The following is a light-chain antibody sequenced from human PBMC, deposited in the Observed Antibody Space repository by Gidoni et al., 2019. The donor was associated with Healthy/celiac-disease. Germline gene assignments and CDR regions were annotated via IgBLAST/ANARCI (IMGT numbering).Light chain of an antibody. J-gene: IGKJ3*01. CDR3: QQRSNWLLT. Sequence: EIVLTQSPDTLSLSPGERATLSCRASQSVSSYLAWYQQKPGQAPRLLIYDASNRATGIPARFSGSGSGTDFTLTISSLEPEDFAVYYCQQRSNWLLTFGPGTKVDIK. V-gene: IGKV3-11*01. CDR1: QSVSSY. CDR2: DAS.